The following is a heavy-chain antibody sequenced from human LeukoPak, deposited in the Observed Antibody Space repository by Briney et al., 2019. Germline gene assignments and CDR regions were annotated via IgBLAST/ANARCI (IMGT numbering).Heavy chain of an antibody. V-gene: IGHV3-73*01. J-gene: IGHJ5*02. CDR2: IDKKDKGYATAT. D-gene: IGHD1-26*01. CDR3: TRDSGTYNWFDP. Sequence: GGALRLSCAASGFTFSGSAIHSVRQSSGKGLEWVGQIDKKDKGYATATAYAASVKGRFTISRDDSINTAYVQMKSLKTEDTALYYCTRDSGTYNWFDPWGQGTLVTVSS. CDR1: GFTFSGSA.